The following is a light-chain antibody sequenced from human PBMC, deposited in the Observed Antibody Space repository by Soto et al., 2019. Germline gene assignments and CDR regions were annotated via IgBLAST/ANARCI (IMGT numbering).Light chain of an antibody. CDR2: GAS. Sequence: EIVMTQSPATLSVSPGERATLSCRASQSVSSNLAWYQQKPGQAPRLLIYGASTRATGSPARFSGSGSGTEFTLTISSLQSEDFEVYYCQHNTNCPRTFGQGTKVEIK. V-gene: IGKV3-15*01. CDR1: QSVSSN. CDR3: QHNTNCPRT. J-gene: IGKJ1*01.